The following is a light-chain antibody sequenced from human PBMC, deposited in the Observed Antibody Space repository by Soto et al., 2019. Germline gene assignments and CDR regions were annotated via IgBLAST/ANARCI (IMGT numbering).Light chain of an antibody. CDR3: QSYDSSLSISYV. CDR2: ANT. CDR1: KTNIGAGYD. V-gene: IGLV1-40*01. Sequence: QSVLTQPPSISGVPGQRITISCTGSKTNIGAGYDVHWYQQLPGKAPKLLIYANTNRPSGVPDRFSGSKSGTSASLAITGLQAEDEADYYCQSYDSSLSISYVFGTGTKLTVL. J-gene: IGLJ1*01.